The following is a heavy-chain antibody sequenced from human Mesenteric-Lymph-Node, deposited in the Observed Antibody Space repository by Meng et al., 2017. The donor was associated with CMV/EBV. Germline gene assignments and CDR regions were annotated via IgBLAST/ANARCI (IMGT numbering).Heavy chain of an antibody. CDR1: GFSLNTSGVG. J-gene: IGHJ4*02. Sequence: QITLKESGPTLVKPTQTLTLTCTFPGFSLNTSGVGVGWIRQPPGKALEWLALIYWDDDKRYSPSLKSRLTITKDTSKNQVVLTMTNMDPVDTATYYCAHSSGIAAAGPFYFDYWGQGTLVTVSS. CDR2: IYWDDDK. CDR3: AHSSGIAAAGPFYFDY. V-gene: IGHV2-5*02. D-gene: IGHD6-13*01.